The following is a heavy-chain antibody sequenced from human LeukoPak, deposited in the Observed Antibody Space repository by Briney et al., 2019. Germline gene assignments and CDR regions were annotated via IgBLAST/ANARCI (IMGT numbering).Heavy chain of an antibody. CDR1: GFTFSSYS. Sequence: GGSLRLSCAASGFTFSSYSMNWVRQAPGKGLEWVSSISSSSSYIYYADSVKGRFTTSRDNAKNSLCLQMNSLRAEDTAVYYCARDPSLDCSSTSCYGEAVAFDIWGQGTMVTVSS. V-gene: IGHV3-21*01. CDR3: ARDPSLDCSSTSCYGEAVAFDI. D-gene: IGHD2-2*01. CDR2: ISSSSSYI. J-gene: IGHJ3*02.